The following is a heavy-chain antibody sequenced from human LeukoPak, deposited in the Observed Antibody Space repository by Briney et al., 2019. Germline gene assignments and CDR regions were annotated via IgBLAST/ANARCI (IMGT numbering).Heavy chain of an antibody. Sequence: GGSLRLSCAASGFPFSNYTMNWVRRAPGKGLEWVSLITSSSTYVESADSVKGRFTISRDNAKNSLSLQMNSLRAENTAVYYCARDFGWGGALDIWGQGTMVTVSS. D-gene: IGHD6-19*01. CDR1: GFPFSNYT. CDR2: ITSSSTYV. J-gene: IGHJ3*02. V-gene: IGHV3-21*01. CDR3: ARDFGWGGALDI.